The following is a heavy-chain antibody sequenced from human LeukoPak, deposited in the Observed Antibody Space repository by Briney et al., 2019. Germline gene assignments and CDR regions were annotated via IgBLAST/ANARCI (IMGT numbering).Heavy chain of an antibody. CDR1: GYTFTSYG. CDR2: ISAYNGNA. D-gene: IGHD3-22*01. Sequence: ASVKVSCKASGYTFTSYGISWVRQAPGQGLEWMGWISAYNGNANYAQKLQGRVTMTTDTSTSTAYMELRSLRSDDTAVYYCARDWATVVVPSYWGQGTLVTVSS. V-gene: IGHV1-18*01. CDR3: ARDWATVVVPSY. J-gene: IGHJ4*02.